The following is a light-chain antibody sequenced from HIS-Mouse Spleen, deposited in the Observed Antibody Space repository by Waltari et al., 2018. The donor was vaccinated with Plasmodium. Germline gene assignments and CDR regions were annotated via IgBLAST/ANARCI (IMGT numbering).Light chain of an antibody. CDR3: YSTDSSGNHRV. Sequence: SYELTQPPSVSVSPGQTARITCSGDALPKKYAYCYQKKSGQAPVLVIYEDRKRPPGIPERFSGSRSGTMATLTISGAQVEDEADYYCYSTDSSGNHRVFGGGTKLTVL. V-gene: IGLV3-10*01. CDR2: EDR. CDR1: ALPKKY. J-gene: IGLJ3*02.